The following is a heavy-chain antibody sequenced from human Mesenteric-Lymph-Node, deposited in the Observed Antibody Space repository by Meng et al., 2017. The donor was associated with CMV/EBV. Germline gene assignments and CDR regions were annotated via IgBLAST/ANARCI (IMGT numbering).Heavy chain of an antibody. J-gene: IGHJ6*02. CDR3: ARDRKSYSSSGGYGMDV. V-gene: IGHV4-61*01. CDR2: IYYSGST. CDR1: GGSVSSGSYY. Sequence: SETLSLTCTVSGGSVSSGSYYWSWIRQPPGKGLEWIGSIYYSGSTNYNPSLKSRVTISVDTSKNQFSLKLSSVTAADTAVYYCARDRKSYSSSGGYGMDVWGQGTTVTVSS. D-gene: IGHD6-13*01.